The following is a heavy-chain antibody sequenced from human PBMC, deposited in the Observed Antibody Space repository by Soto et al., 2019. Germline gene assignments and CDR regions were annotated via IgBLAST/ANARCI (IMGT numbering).Heavy chain of an antibody. CDR1: GDSISSSTYF. Sequence: PSETLSLTCTVSGDSISSSTYFWDWVRQPPGKGLEWIGSIYYSGSTYYNPSLKSRVTISVDTSKNHFSLKLSSVTAADTAVYYCARHLGEGYFDYWGQGTLVTVSS. CDR2: IYYSGST. J-gene: IGHJ4*02. V-gene: IGHV4-39*01. CDR3: ARHLGEGYFDY.